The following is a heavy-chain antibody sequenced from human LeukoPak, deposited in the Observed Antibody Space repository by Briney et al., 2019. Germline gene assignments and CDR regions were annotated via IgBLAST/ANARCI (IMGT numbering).Heavy chain of an antibody. Sequence: SGTLSLTCAVSGASITRSNWWSWVRQTPEKGLEWIGEVSRSGDTHYNPSLKNRLTLSMDKSKNQFSLKLNFVTAADTAVYYCARGDNWMLDHWGQGALVTASS. V-gene: IGHV4-4*02. D-gene: IGHD1-1*01. CDR3: ARGDNWMLDH. CDR1: GASITRSNW. CDR2: VSRSGDT. J-gene: IGHJ5*02.